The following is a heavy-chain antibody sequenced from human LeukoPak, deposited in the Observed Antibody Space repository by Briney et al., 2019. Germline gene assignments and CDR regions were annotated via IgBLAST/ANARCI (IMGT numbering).Heavy chain of an antibody. J-gene: IGHJ3*02. V-gene: IGHV1-46*01. CDR3: ARDRPVSAFDI. Sequence: ASVKVSCKASGYTFTNYYMHWVRQAPGQGLEWMGIINPSGGSTSYAQKFQGRVTMTRDTSTSTVYMELGSLRSEDTAVYYCARDRPVSAFDIWGQGTMVTVSS. CDR1: GYTFTNYY. CDR2: INPSGGST. D-gene: IGHD3-16*02.